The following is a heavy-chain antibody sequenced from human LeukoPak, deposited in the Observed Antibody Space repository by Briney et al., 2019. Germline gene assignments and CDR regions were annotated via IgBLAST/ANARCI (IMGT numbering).Heavy chain of an antibody. J-gene: IGHJ4*02. CDR1: GYTFTSYG. V-gene: IGHV1-18*01. CDR3: ARDARYYYSSGIYDY. D-gene: IGHD3-22*01. CDR2: ISAYNGNT. Sequence: ASVKVSCKASGYTFTSYGISWVRQAPGQGLEWMGWISAYNGNTNYAQKLQGRVTMTTDTSTSTAYMELRSLRSDDTAVYYCARDARYYYSSGIYDYWGQGTLVTVSS.